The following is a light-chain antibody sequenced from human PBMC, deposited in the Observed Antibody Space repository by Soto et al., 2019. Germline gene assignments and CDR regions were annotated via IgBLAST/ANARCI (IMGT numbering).Light chain of an antibody. V-gene: IGKV3-11*01. J-gene: IGKJ4*01. Sequence: IVLTQSPATLSLSPGESATLSCRASQTVTYLAWYQQKPGQAPRLLIYDASIRATGIPARFSGSGSGTDFALAISSLEPEDFAVYYCQQRGTWPPLTFGGGTKVEIK. CDR3: QQRGTWPPLT. CDR2: DAS. CDR1: QTVTY.